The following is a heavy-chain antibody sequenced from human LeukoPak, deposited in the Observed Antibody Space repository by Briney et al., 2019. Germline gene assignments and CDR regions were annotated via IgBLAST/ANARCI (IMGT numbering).Heavy chain of an antibody. V-gene: IGHV3-30*03. D-gene: IGHD6-19*01. Sequence: PGGSLRLSCAASGFTFSSYGMHWDRQAPGKGLEWVAVISYDGSNKYYADSVKGRFTISRDNSKNTLYLQMNSLRAEDTAVYYCATPAVADADYWGQGTLVTVSS. J-gene: IGHJ4*02. CDR1: GFTFSSYG. CDR2: ISYDGSNK. CDR3: ATPAVADADY.